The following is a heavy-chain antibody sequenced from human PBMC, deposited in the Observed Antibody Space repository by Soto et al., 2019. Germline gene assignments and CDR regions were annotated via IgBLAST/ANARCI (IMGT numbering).Heavy chain of an antibody. V-gene: IGHV3-30*18. CDR1: GFTFSSYG. CDR2: ISYDGSNK. J-gene: IGHJ4*02. D-gene: IGHD6-19*01. Sequence: GGSLRLSCAASGFTFSSYGMHWVRQAPGKGLEWVAVISYDGSNKYYAGSVKGRFTISRDNSKNTLYLQMNSLRAEDTAVYYCAKDVAGPITFDYWGQGTLVTVSS. CDR3: AKDVAGPITFDY.